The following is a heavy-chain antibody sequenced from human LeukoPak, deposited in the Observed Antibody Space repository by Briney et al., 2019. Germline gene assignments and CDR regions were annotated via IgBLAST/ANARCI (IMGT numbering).Heavy chain of an antibody. CDR3: ARVGDSATYFDY. CDR1: GASISSFY. Sequence: PSETLSLTCTVSGASISSFYWSWIRQPAGKGLEWIGRVFTSGNNNYNPSLKSRVIMSGDRSKNQFSLKLSSVTAADTAVYYCARVGDSATYFDYRGQGTLVTVSS. V-gene: IGHV4-4*07. D-gene: IGHD2-21*02. J-gene: IGHJ4*02. CDR2: VFTSGNN.